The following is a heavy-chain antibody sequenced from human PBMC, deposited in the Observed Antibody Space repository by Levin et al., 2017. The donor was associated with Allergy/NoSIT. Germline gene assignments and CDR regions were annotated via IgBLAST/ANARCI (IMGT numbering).Heavy chain of an antibody. Sequence: PGGSLRLSCVASGFTFSSYEMNLVRPAPGKGLEWVSYISSTGSTISSADSVKGRFTISRDNAKNSLYLHMNSLRAEDTAVYYCARQLGNFWSGYNYFDYWGQGTLVTVSS. D-gene: IGHD3-3*01. V-gene: IGHV3-48*03. CDR2: ISSTGSTI. CDR1: GFTFSSYE. J-gene: IGHJ4*02. CDR3: ARQLGNFWSGYNYFDY.